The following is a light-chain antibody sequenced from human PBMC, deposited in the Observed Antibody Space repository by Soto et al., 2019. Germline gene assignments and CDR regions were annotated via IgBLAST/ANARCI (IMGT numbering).Light chain of an antibody. J-gene: IGKJ5*01. V-gene: IGKV3D-20*02. CDR1: QSVSSTY. Sequence: EVVLTQSPATLSLSPGERATLSCRASQSVSSTYLAWYQQRRGQAPRLLIYGASTRAPGIPDRFSGGGSGTDFTLTISSLEAEDFAIYYCQQRSNWPPITFGQGTRLEIK. CDR3: QQRSNWPPIT. CDR2: GAS.